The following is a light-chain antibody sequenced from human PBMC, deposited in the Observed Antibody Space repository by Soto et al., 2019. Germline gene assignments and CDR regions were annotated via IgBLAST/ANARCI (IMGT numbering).Light chain of an antibody. J-gene: IGKJ1*01. CDR1: QGISNY. CDR2: AAS. V-gene: IGKV1-27*01. CDR3: QKYDSAPWT. Sequence: DIQMTQSPSSLSASVRDRVTITCRASQGISNYLSWYQQKPGKVPKLLIYAASTLQSGALARFSGSGSGTDFTLTISGLQHEDVAPYYCQKYDSAPWTFGQEPNVEIK.